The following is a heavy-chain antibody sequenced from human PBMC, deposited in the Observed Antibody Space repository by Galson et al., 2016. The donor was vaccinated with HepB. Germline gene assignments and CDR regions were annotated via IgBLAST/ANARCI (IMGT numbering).Heavy chain of an antibody. CDR3: AHRISHPTYYYDTRGVKIYTSVTYFDY. J-gene: IGHJ4*02. D-gene: IGHD3-22*01. CDR1: GFSLTTDAVG. Sequence: PALVKPTQTLTLTCTFSGFSLTTDAVGVGWFRQAPGMALEYLALIYGDDDNRYSPSLQGRLTVTKDTSRNHVVLTMTFMDPVDTATYYCAHRISHPTYYYDTRGVKIYTSVTYFDYWGQGTLVTVSS. V-gene: IGHV2-5*02. CDR2: IYGDDDN.